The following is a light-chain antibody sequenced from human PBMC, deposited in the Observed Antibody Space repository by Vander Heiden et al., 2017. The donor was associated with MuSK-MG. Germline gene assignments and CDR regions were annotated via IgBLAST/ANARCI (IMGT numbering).Light chain of an antibody. CDR3: RQALQTPRT. Sequence: DIVMTQSPLSLPVTPGEPASISCRSSQSLLHSNGYNYLDWYLQKPGQSPQLLIFLGSTRASGVPDRFNGSGSGTDFTLKISRVEAEDVGVYYCRQALQTPRTFGHGTKVDIK. CDR1: QSLLHSNGYNY. J-gene: IGKJ3*01. V-gene: IGKV2-28*01. CDR2: LGS.